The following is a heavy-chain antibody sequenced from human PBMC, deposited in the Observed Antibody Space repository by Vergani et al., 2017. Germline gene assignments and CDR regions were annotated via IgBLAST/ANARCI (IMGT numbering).Heavy chain of an antibody. CDR3: ARGVTGTTLHYFDY. J-gene: IGHJ4*02. CDR1: GGSISSYY. D-gene: IGHD1-20*01. Sequence: QVQLQESGPGLVKPSETLSLTCTVSGGSISSYYWSWIRQPPGKGLGWIGYIYYSGSTNYNPSLKSRVTISVDTSKNQFSLKLSSGTAADTAVYYCARGVTGTTLHYFDYWGQGTLVTVSS. CDR2: IYYSGST. V-gene: IGHV4-59*12.